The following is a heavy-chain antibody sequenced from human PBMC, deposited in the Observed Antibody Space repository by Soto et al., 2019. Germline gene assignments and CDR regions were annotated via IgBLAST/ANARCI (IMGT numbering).Heavy chain of an antibody. CDR3: ARSGGYCSGGSCYWYYYYYMDV. V-gene: IGHV3-64*01. CDR1: GFTFSSYA. D-gene: IGHD2-15*01. J-gene: IGHJ6*03. CDR2: ISSNGGST. Sequence: VQLVESGGGLVQPGGSLRLSCAASGFTFSSYAMHWVRQAPGKGLEYVSAISSNGGSTYYANSVKGRFTISRDNSKNTLYLQMGSLRAEDMAVYYCARSGGYCSGGSCYWYYYYYMDVWGKGTTVTVSS.